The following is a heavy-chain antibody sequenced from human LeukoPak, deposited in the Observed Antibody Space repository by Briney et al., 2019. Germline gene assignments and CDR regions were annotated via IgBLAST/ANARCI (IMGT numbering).Heavy chain of an antibody. CDR2: ISWNSGSI. CDR3: AKDKVWDYYDSSGYYDY. J-gene: IGHJ4*02. CDR1: GFTFDDYA. Sequence: PGRSLRLSCAASGFTFDDYAMHWVRQAPGKGLEWVSGISWNSGSIGYADSVKGRFTISRDNAKNSLYPQMNSLRAEDTALYYCAKDKVWDYYDSSGYYDYWGQGTLVTVSS. D-gene: IGHD3-22*01. V-gene: IGHV3-9*01.